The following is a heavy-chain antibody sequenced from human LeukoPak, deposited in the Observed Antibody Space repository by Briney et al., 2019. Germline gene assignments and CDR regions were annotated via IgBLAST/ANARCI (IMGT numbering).Heavy chain of an antibody. CDR2: ITGSGGST. V-gene: IGHV3-23*01. D-gene: IGHD4/OR15-4a*01. Sequence: GGSLRLSCAASEFTFSNYAMSWVRQAPGKGREWVSAITGSGGSTYYADSVKGRFTISRDNSKNTLYLQMNRLRAEDTGIYYCAKGLWCECWGQGSLVTVSS. CDR3: AKGLWCEC. CDR1: EFTFSNYA. J-gene: IGHJ4*02.